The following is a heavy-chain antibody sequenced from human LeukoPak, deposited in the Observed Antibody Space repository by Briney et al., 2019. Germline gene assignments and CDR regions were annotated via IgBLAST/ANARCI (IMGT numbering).Heavy chain of an antibody. CDR3: ARVKRYSSSLPFDI. Sequence: GGSLRLSCAASGFTFSSSAMSWLRQAPGKGLEWVSYISSSSYTNYADSVKGRFTISRDNAKSSLYLQMNSLRAEDTAVYYCARVKRYSSSLPFDIWGQGTMVTVSS. D-gene: IGHD6-13*01. J-gene: IGHJ3*02. CDR1: GFTFSSSA. V-gene: IGHV3-11*06. CDR2: ISSSSYT.